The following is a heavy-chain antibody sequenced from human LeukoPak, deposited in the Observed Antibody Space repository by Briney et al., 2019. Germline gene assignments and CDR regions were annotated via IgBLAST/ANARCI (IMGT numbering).Heavy chain of an antibody. V-gene: IGHV4-34*01. J-gene: IGHJ5*02. CDR3: ARDPSSSWYGLGWFDP. D-gene: IGHD6-13*01. CDR2: TNHSGST. CDR1: GGSFSGYY. Sequence: SETLSLTCAVYGGSFSGYYWGWIRQPPGKGLEWIGSTNHSGSTYYNPSLKSRVTISVDTSKNQFSLKLSSVTAADTAVYYCARDPSSSWYGLGWFDPWGQGTLVTVSS.